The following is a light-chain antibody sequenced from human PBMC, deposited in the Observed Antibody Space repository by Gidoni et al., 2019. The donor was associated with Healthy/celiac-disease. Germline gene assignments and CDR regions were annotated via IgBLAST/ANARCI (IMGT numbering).Light chain of an antibody. CDR2: GAS. V-gene: IGKV3-20*01. Sequence: EIVLTQSPGTLSLSPGERATLSCRASQSVSSSYLAWYQQKPGQAPRLLVDGASSRATGSPDRFSGSGSGTDFTLTISRLEPEDFAVYYCQQYGSSTITFGQGTRLEIK. CDR1: QSVSSSY. CDR3: QQYGSSTIT. J-gene: IGKJ5*01.